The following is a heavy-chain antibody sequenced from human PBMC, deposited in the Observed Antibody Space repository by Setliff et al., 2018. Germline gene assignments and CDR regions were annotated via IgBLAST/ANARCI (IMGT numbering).Heavy chain of an antibody. CDR2: IYSSGST. V-gene: IGHV4-61*09. CDR1: GGSISSGSYY. Sequence: PSETLSLTCTVSGGSISSGSYYWSWIRQPAGKGLEWIGHIYSSGSTNYNPSLKSRATISVDRSKNQFSLKLSSVIAADTAVYYCARDLYSSSSGGFCYYYYYMDVWGKGTTVTVSS. D-gene: IGHD6-6*01. J-gene: IGHJ6*03. CDR3: ARDLYSSSSGGFCYYYYYMDV.